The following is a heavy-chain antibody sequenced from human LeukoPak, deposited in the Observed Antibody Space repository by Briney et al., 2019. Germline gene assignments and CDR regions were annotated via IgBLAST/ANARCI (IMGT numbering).Heavy chain of an antibody. V-gene: IGHV1-18*01. Sequence: ASVKVSCKASGYTFTNYDISWVRQAPGQGLEWMGSISAYNGNIKYAQNVQGRVAMTTDTSTCTAYMELRSLRSDDTAVYYCAREGFWSGYATDYWGQGTLVTVSS. CDR3: AREGFWSGYATDY. CDR2: ISAYNGNI. J-gene: IGHJ4*02. D-gene: IGHD3-3*01. CDR1: GYTFTNYD.